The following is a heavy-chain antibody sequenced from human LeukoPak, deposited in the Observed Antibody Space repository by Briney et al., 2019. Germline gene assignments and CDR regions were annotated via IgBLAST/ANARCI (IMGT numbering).Heavy chain of an antibody. Sequence: ASVKVSYKASGYTFTDYYMHWVRQAPGQGLEWMGWINPNSGGTNYAQKFQGRVTMTRDTSISTAYMELSRLRSDDTAVYCCARGGKLWLIPVDYWGQGTLVTVSS. CDR3: ARGGKLWLIPVDY. CDR2: INPNSGGT. V-gene: IGHV1-2*02. CDR1: GYTFTDYY. J-gene: IGHJ4*02. D-gene: IGHD5-18*01.